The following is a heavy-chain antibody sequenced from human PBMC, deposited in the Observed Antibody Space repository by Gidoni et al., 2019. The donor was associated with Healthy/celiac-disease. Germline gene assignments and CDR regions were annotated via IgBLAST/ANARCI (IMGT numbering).Heavy chain of an antibody. J-gene: IGHJ6*02. Sequence: EVQLVESVGGLVKPGGSLRLSCVASGFTSSSYSMNWVRQAPGKGLEWVSSISSGSSYIYYADSVKGRFTISRDNAKNSLYLQMNSLRAEDTAVYYCARVADYDSSGYYFYYGMDVWGQGTTVTVSS. CDR2: ISSGSSYI. V-gene: IGHV3-21*01. D-gene: IGHD3-22*01. CDR3: ARVADYDSSGYYFYYGMDV. CDR1: GFTSSSYS.